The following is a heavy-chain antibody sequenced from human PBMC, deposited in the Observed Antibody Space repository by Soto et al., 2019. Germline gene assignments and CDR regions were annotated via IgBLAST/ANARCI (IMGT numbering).Heavy chain of an antibody. V-gene: IGHV3-33*01. J-gene: IGHJ4*02. CDR3: ASADDRSGYYY. Sequence: QVQLVESGGGVVQPGRSLRLSCAASGFTFSSYGMHWVRQAPGKGLEWVAVIWYDGSNKYYSDSVKGRFTISRDNSKITLYMQMNLLRAEDTAVYYCASADDRSGYYYWGQGTLVTVSS. CDR2: IWYDGSNK. CDR1: GFTFSSYG. D-gene: IGHD3-22*01.